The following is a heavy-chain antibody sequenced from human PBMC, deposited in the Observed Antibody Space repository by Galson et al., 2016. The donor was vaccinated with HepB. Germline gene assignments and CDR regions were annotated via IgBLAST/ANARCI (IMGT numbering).Heavy chain of an antibody. D-gene: IGHD1-7*01. V-gene: IGHV1-18*01. CDR1: GYTFTTYG. CDR3: VRDRDRTLDY. CDR2: ISTYSGDT. J-gene: IGHJ4*02. Sequence: SVKVSCKASGYTFTTYGISWVRQAPGQGLEWMGWISTYSGDTNHAQELQGRVTMTTDRSTNTAYMELRNLKSDDTAVYYCVRDRDRTLDYWGQGTLVNVSS.